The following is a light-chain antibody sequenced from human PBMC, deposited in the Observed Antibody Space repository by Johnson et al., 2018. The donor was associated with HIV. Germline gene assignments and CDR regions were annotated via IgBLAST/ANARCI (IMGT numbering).Light chain of an antibody. V-gene: IGLV1-51*01. CDR1: SSNIGSNY. Sequence: QLVLTQPPSVSAAPGQKVTISCSGSSSNIGSNYVSWYQQLPGTAPKLLIYDNNKRPSGIPDRFSGSKSGTSATLGITGLQTGDEADYYCGTWDSSLTAGVFGTGTQVTVL. CDR2: DNN. J-gene: IGLJ1*01. CDR3: GTWDSSLTAGV.